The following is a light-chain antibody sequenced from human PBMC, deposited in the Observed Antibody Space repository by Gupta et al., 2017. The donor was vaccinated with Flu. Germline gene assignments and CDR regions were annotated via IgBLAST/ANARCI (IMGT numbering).Light chain of an antibody. CDR1: SRDVGGYNL. V-gene: IGLV2-23*02. Sequence: SALPQPASVSGSPGQSLTISCTGTSRDVGGYNLVSWYQQSPGKSPKLMIYGVNKRPSGVADRFSGSKSGNTASMTIAGLQAEEEADYYCGSDKGSGARLVFGGGTNVTVL. CDR3: GSDKGSGARLV. J-gene: IGLJ2*01. CDR2: GVN.